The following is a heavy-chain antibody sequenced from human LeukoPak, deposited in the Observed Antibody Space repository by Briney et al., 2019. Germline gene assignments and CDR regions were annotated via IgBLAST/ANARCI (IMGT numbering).Heavy chain of an antibody. Sequence: PGGSLRLSCAASGFTFSSYWMSWVRQAPGKGLEWVANIKQDGSEKYYVDSVKGRFTISRDNAKNSLYLQMNSLRAEDTAVYYCARIGVLLWFGPTQIRFDYWGQGTLVTVSS. V-gene: IGHV3-7*03. CDR2: IKQDGSEK. J-gene: IGHJ4*02. CDR3: ARIGVLLWFGPTQIRFDY. CDR1: GFTFSSYW. D-gene: IGHD3-10*01.